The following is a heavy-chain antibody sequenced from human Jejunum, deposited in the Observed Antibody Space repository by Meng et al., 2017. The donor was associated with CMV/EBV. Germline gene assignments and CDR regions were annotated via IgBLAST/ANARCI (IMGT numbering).Heavy chain of an antibody. D-gene: IGHD6-19*01. V-gene: IGHV3-48*04. CDR3: AASSDWYKGFDI. CDR2: ISSGSTII. Sequence: AASGFTVSAYAMNWVRQAPGKGLEWVSYISSGSTIIDYADSVKGRFTISRDNARNSLYLQMNSLRAEDTAVYYCAASSDWYKGFDIWGQGTMVTVSS. J-gene: IGHJ3*02. CDR1: GFTVSAYA.